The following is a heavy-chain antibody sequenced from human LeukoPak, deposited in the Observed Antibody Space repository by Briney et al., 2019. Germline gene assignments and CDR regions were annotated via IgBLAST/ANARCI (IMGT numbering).Heavy chain of an antibody. J-gene: IGHJ4*02. D-gene: IGHD3-22*01. Sequence: ASVKVSCKASGYTFTSYAISWVRQAPGQGLEWMGGIIPIFGTANYAQKFQGRVTITADESTSTAYMELSSLRSEDTAVYYCARDSNYYYDSSGYYLNFDYWGQGTLVTVSS. CDR3: ARDSNYYYDSSGYYLNFDY. V-gene: IGHV1-69*13. CDR2: IIPIFGTA. CDR1: GYTFTSYA.